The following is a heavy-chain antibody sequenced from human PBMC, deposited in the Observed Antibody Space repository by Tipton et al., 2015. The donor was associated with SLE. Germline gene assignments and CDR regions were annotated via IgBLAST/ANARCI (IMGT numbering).Heavy chain of an antibody. J-gene: IGHJ4*02. CDR1: GFTFSSYS. V-gene: IGHV3-23*01. CDR3: AKVGYYDSSGLSDY. Sequence: SLRLSCAASGFTFSSYSMNWVRQAPGKGLEWVSAISGSGGSTYYADSVKGRFTISRDNSKNTLYLQMNSLRAEDTAVYYCAKVGYYDSSGLSDYWGQGTLVTVSS. CDR2: ISGSGGST. D-gene: IGHD3-22*01.